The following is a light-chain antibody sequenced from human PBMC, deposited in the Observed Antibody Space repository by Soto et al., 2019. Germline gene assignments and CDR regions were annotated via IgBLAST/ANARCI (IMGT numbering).Light chain of an antibody. CDR2: DVN. CDR1: SSDVGGYNY. Sequence: QSALTQPASVSGSPGQSIAISCTGTSSDVGGYNYVSWYQQHPGNAPKLMIYDVNNRPSGVSNRFSGSKSGNTASLTISGLQAEDEADYYCSSYISSSTSYVFGTGIKLTVL. J-gene: IGLJ1*01. V-gene: IGLV2-14*01. CDR3: SSYISSSTSYV.